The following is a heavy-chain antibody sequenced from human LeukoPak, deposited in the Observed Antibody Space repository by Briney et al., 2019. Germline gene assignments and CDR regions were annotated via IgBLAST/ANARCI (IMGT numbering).Heavy chain of an antibody. CDR2: LKQNGSET. CDR3: AKDYFVDGSNSRIFFDY. J-gene: IGHJ4*02. CDR1: GFAFSRNW. D-gene: IGHD5-24*01. Sequence: GSPLRFSCKAPGFAFSRNWMTWVGRAPGKGLEGVDSLKQNGSETYYPDSVKGRFTCSRDNAKNSVYLQMNRLRADDTAVYYCAKDYFVDGSNSRIFFDYWGQGILVTVSS. V-gene: IGHV3-7*01.